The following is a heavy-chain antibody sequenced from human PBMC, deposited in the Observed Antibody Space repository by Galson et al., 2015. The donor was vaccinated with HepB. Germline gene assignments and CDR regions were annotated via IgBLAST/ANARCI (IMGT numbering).Heavy chain of an antibody. Sequence: SLRLSCAASGFTFTNAYMTWLRQAPGKGPECVGRIKTKSEGETTDYIAPVKGRFTISRDDSKNMVYLQMNSLKTEDTAVYYCTTWGHRWGQGTLVTVSS. CDR3: TTWGHR. J-gene: IGHJ5*02. V-gene: IGHV3-15*01. CDR1: GFTFTNAY. D-gene: IGHD7-27*01. CDR2: IKTKSEGETT.